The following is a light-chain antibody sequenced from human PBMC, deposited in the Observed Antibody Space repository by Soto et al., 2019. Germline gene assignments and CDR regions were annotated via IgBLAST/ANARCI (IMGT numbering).Light chain of an antibody. CDR1: SSDVGVYNY. CDR3: ISYAGSSIWV. J-gene: IGLJ3*02. V-gene: IGLV2-8*01. Sequence: QSALTQPPSASGSPGQSVTISCTGTSSDVGVYNYVSWYKQHPGKAPKLMIYDVNKRPSGVPDRFSGSKSGNTASLTVSGLQAEDEADYYCISYAGSSIWVFGGGTKVTVL. CDR2: DVN.